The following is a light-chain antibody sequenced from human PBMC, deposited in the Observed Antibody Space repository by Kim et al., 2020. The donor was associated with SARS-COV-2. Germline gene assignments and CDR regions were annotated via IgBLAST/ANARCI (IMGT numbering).Light chain of an antibody. Sequence: DIQMTQSPATLSASVGDRVTITCWASQSLSNRLTWYQQKPGKAPKLLIYRASTLESGVPSRFSGSGSGTEFTLTISSLQPDDFATYYCQQYKNYPTTFGQGTRLEIK. CDR1: QSLSNR. V-gene: IGKV1-5*03. J-gene: IGKJ5*01. CDR3: QQYKNYPTT. CDR2: RAS.